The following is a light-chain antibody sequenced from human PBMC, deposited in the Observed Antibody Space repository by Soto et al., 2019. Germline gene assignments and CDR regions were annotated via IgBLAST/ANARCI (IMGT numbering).Light chain of an antibody. V-gene: IGKV3-11*01. CDR3: QQRSNWIS. J-gene: IGKJ4*01. Sequence: EIVLTQSPATLSLSPGETATLSCRASQSVSSSLAWYQQKPGQAPRLLIYDAFKRATGIPARFRGSGSGTDFTLTISSLDAEDSAVYYCQQRSNWISFGGGNKVEIK. CDR2: DAF. CDR1: QSVSSS.